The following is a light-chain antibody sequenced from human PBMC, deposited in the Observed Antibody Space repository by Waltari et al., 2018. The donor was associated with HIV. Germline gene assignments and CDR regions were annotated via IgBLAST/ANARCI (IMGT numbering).Light chain of an antibody. CDR2: GAS. CDR3: QQSYTTPFP. CDR1: QGITPY. J-gene: IGKJ5*01. V-gene: IGKV1-39*01. Sequence: DIQMTQSPSSLSTSVGDRVSITCRASQGITPYLSLYQQKPGSAPTPLIFGASKLQTAVSSRFRGSGSGTTVTLSISYVQPEDFATYYCQQSYTTPFPFGQGTRLDI.